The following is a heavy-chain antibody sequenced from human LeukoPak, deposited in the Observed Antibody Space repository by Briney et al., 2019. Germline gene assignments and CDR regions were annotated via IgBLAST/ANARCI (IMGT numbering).Heavy chain of an antibody. CDR3: ARNGHDILTGYLYYFDY. V-gene: IGHV4-38-2*02. D-gene: IGHD3-9*01. CDR2: IYHSGST. CDR1: GYSISSGYY. J-gene: IGHJ4*02. Sequence: SETLSLTCTVSGYSISSGYYWGWIRQPPGKGLEWIGSIYHSGSTYYNPSLKSRVTISVDTSKNQFSLKLSSVTAADTAVYYCARNGHDILTGYLYYFDYWGQGTLVTVSS.